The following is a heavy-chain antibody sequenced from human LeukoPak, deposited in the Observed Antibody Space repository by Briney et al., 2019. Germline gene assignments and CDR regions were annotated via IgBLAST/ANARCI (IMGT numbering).Heavy chain of an antibody. CDR1: GGSFSGYY. CDR3: ARDQS. CDR2: IYYSGST. Sequence: SETLSLTCTVYGGSFSGYYWSWIRQPPGKGLEWIGYIYYSGSTYYNPSLKSRVTISVDTSKNQLSLKLSSVTAADTAVYYCARDQSWGQGTMVTVSS. V-gene: IGHV4-30-4*08. J-gene: IGHJ3*01.